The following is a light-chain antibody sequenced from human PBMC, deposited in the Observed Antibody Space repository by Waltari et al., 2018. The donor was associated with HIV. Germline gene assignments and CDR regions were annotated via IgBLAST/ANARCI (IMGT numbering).Light chain of an antibody. CDR1: ALPKKY. Sequence: SYDLTQTPSVSVSPGQTARINCSRGALPKKYSSWYRQKAGQAPMFLIFKDIERPSGIPDRISGSGSGTGVTLTISDVQAEDEGDYFCQSTDYDGTWVFGGGTKLTVL. J-gene: IGLJ3*02. V-gene: IGLV3-25*03. CDR2: KDI. CDR3: QSTDYDGTWV.